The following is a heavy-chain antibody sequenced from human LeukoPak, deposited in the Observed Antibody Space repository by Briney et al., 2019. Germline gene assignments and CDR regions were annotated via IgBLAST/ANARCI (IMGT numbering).Heavy chain of an antibody. D-gene: IGHD5-18*01. V-gene: IGHV1-2*02. Sequence: ASVKVSCKASGYTFTGYYMHWVRQAPGHGLEWMGWINPNSGGTNYAQRFQGRVTMTRDTSISTAYMELSRLRSDDTAVYYCARVSLVDTAEHFVYWGQGTLVTVSS. CDR2: INPNSGGT. CDR3: ARVSLVDTAEHFVY. J-gene: IGHJ4*02. CDR1: GYTFTGYY.